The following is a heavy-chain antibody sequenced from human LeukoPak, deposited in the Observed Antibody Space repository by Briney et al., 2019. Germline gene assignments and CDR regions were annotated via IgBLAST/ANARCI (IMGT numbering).Heavy chain of an antibody. Sequence: SETLSLTCAVYGGSFSDYYWSWIRQPPGKGLEWIGEINHSGSTNYNPSLKSRVTISVDTSKNQFSLKLSSVTAADTAVYYCARGVGSIAARPLDYWGQGTLVTVSS. V-gene: IGHV4-34*01. CDR3: ARGVGSIAARPLDY. J-gene: IGHJ4*02. D-gene: IGHD6-6*01. CDR1: GGSFSDYY. CDR2: INHSGST.